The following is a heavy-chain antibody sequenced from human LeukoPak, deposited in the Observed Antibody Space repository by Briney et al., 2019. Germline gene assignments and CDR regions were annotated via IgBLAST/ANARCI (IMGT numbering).Heavy chain of an antibody. V-gene: IGHV4-59*04. CDR2: IYYSGST. J-gene: IGHJ4*02. Sequence: SETLSLTCTVSGGSISSYYWSWIRQPPGKGLEWIGSIYYSGSTYYNPSLKSRVTISVDTSKNQFSLKLSSVTAADTAVYYCRTGYSYGYYFDYWGQGTLVTVSS. CDR1: GGSISSYY. CDR3: RTGYSYGYYFDY. D-gene: IGHD5-18*01.